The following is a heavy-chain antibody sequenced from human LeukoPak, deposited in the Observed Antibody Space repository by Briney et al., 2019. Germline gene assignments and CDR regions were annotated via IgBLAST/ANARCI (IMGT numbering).Heavy chain of an antibody. CDR3: ARGEARRGYSYGFDY. Sequence: ASVKVSCKASGYTFTGYYMHWVRQAPGQGLEWMGWINPNSGGTNYAQKFQGRVTMTRDTSISTAYMELSRLRSDDTAVYYCARGEARRGYSYGFDYWGQGTLVTVSS. CDR1: GYTFTGYY. D-gene: IGHD5-18*01. V-gene: IGHV1-2*02. J-gene: IGHJ4*02. CDR2: INPNSGGT.